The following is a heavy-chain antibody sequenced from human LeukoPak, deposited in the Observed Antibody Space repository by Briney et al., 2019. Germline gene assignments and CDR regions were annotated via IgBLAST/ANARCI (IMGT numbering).Heavy chain of an antibody. CDR3: ARDDKSLSGSYYQAFDC. CDR2: ISAYSGDT. D-gene: IGHD1-26*01. J-gene: IGHJ4*02. V-gene: IGHV1-18*01. Sequence: ASVKVSCKASGYTFSNYGVSWVRQAPGQGLEWMGWISAYSGDTKSSRDFQGRLTMTADTSTSTAYMELSNLRSDDTAVYYCARDDKSLSGSYYQAFDCWGQGTLVTVSS. CDR1: GYTFSNYG.